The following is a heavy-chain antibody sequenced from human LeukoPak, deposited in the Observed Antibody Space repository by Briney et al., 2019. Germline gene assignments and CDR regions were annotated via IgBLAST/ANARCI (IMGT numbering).Heavy chain of an antibody. J-gene: IGHJ4*02. V-gene: IGHV1-69*02. Sequence: SVKVSCKASGGTFSSYTISRVRQAPGQGLEWMGRIIPILGIANYAQKFQGRVTITADKSTSTAYMELSSLRSEDTAVYYCARAADSSGYADYWGQGTLVTVSS. D-gene: IGHD5-12*01. CDR1: GGTFSSYT. CDR2: IIPILGIA. CDR3: ARAADSSGYADY.